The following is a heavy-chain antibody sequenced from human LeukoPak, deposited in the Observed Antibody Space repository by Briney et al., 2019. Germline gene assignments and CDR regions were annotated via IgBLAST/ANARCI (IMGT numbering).Heavy chain of an antibody. CDR3: ARGVFTVMKWFDP. D-gene: IGHD4-17*01. CDR2: IYFTGST. V-gene: IGHV4-39*07. Sequence: SETLSLTCILYGGSISSYYWGWIRQPPGKGLEWIGSIYFTGSTYYNPSLKSRVTISLDTSNNQFSLKLTSVTAADTAVYYCARGVFTVMKWFDPWGQGTLVTVSS. CDR1: GGSISSYY. J-gene: IGHJ5*02.